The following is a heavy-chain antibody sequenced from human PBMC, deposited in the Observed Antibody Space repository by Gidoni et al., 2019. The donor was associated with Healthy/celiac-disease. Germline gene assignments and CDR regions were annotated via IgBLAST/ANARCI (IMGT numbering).Heavy chain of an antibody. J-gene: IGHJ4*02. D-gene: IGHD6-13*01. CDR3: ARGLAAAGTVYFDY. Sequence: QVQLQESGPGLVKPSETLSLTCTVSGGSLSSYYWSWIRQPPGKGLEWIGYIYYSGSTNYNPSLKSRVTISVDTSKNQFSLKLSSVTAADTAVYYCARGLAAAGTVYFDYWGQGTLVTVSS. V-gene: IGHV4-59*01. CDR2: IYYSGST. CDR1: GGSLSSYY.